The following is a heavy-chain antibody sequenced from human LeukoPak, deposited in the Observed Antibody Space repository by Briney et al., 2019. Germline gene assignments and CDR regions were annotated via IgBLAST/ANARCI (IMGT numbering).Heavy chain of an antibody. CDR2: IKQDGSEK. Sequence: PGGSLRLSCAASGFTFRSYWMSWVRQAPGNGLEWVANIKQDGSEKYYVDSVKGRFTISRDNAKNSLYLQMNSLRAEDTAVYYCARGRGVDYWGQGTLVTASS. CDR1: GFTFRSYW. J-gene: IGHJ4*02. V-gene: IGHV3-7*01. D-gene: IGHD1-26*01. CDR3: ARGRGVDY.